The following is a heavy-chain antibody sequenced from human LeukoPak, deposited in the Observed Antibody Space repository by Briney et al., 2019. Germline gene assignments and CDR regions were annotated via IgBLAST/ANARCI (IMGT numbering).Heavy chain of an antibody. CDR3: ARDRVVRGVIY. CDR1: GFTFSSYE. Sequence: GGSLRLSCAASGFTFSSYEMNWVRQAPGKGLEWVSYISSSGSTIYYADSVKGRFTISRDNAKNSLYLQMNSLRAEDTAVYYCARDRVVRGVIYWGQGTLVTVSS. D-gene: IGHD3-10*01. V-gene: IGHV3-48*03. J-gene: IGHJ4*02. CDR2: ISSSGSTI.